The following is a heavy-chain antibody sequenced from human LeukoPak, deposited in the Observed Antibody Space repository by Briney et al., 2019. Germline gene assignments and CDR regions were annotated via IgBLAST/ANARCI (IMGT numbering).Heavy chain of an antibody. CDR2: FFYGGNT. CDR3: ARDSSSGYYTFDQ. V-gene: IGHV4-59*01. D-gene: IGHD3-22*01. CDR1: DGSLSNTC. J-gene: IGHJ4*02. Sequence: SDLLSFTCTVSDGSLSNTCSNWIRQPPGKGLGWMGYFFYGGNTNYNPSLERRATISIYTPKNQFSLKLRSVTAADTAVYYCARDSSSGYYTFDQWGRGTLVTVSS.